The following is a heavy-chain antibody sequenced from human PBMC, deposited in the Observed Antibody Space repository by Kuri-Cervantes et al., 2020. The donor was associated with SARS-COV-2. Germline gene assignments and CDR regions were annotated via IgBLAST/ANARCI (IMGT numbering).Heavy chain of an antibody. V-gene: IGHV1-46*01. CDR2: INPSGGGT. CDR3: ARGRLSSDYFDY. Sequence: ASVKVSCKASGYIFTNYYMSWVRQAPGQGLERLGIINPSGGGTSYAQKFQGRVTMTRDTSTSTVYMELSSLRSEDTAVYYCARGRLSSDYFDYWGQGTLVTVSS. J-gene: IGHJ4*02. CDR1: GYIFTNYY. D-gene: IGHD6-6*01.